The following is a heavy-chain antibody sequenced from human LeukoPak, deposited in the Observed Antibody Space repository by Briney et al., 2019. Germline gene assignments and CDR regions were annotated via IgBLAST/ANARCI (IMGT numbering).Heavy chain of an antibody. CDR2: ISQSGNS. J-gene: IGHJ4*02. V-gene: IGHV4-30-2*01. D-gene: IGHD1-26*01. Sequence: SETLSLTCTVSGGSISSSSYYWSWIRQPPGKGLEWIGYISQSGNSYFTPSLKSRATISVDRSKNQFSLTLTSVTAADTAVYYCARLGEKADFDYWGQGTLVTVSS. CDR3: ARLGEKADFDY. CDR1: GGSISSSSYY.